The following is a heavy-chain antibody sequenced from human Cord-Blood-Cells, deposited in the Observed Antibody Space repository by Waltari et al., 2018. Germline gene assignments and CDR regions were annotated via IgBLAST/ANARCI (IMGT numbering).Heavy chain of an antibody. CDR3: ARMVAEYQLLYYYYGMDV. Sequence: QVQLQESGPGLVKPSQTLSLTCTVPGGSISSGDYYWSWIRQPPGKGLEWIGYIYYSGSTYYNPSLKSRVTISVDTSKNQFSLKLSSVTAADTAVYYCARMVAEYQLLYYYYGMDVWGQGTTVTVSS. V-gene: IGHV4-30-4*01. CDR1: GGSISSGDYY. CDR2: IYYSGST. D-gene: IGHD2-2*01. J-gene: IGHJ6*02.